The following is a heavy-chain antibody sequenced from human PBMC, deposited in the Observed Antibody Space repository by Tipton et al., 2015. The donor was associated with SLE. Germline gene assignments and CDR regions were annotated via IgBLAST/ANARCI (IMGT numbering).Heavy chain of an antibody. Sequence: QSGPEVKKPGASVKVSCKASGYTFTSYDINWVRQATGQGLEWMGWMNPNSGNTGYAQKFQGRVTMTRNTSISTAYMELSSLRSEDTAVYYCARGGIIAAPGGDWFDPWGQGTLVTVSS. CDR3: ARGGIIAAPGGDWFDP. V-gene: IGHV1-8*01. J-gene: IGHJ5*02. CDR1: GYTFTSYD. CDR2: MNPNSGNT. D-gene: IGHD6-13*01.